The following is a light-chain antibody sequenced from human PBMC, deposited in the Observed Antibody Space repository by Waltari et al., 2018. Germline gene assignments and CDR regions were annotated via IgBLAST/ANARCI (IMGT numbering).Light chain of an antibody. CDR2: DAS. CDR3: QMYVRLPVT. Sequence: EIVLTQSPGTLALSPGERATLSCRASQGVGRALALYQQKPGQAPRLLLYDASSRATCISDKFSGSGSGTDFSLTISRVEPEDFAVYFCQMYVRLPVTFGQGTKVEVK. V-gene: IGKV3-20*01. J-gene: IGKJ1*01. CDR1: QGVGRA.